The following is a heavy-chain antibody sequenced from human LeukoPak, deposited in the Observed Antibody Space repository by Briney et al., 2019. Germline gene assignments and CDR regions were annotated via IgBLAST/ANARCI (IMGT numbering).Heavy chain of an antibody. Sequence: AGGSLRLSCAASGFTFSSYALHWVRQAPGKGLEWVAIISYDGSNKYYADSVKGRFTISRDNSKNTLYLQKNSLRAEDTAVYYCARDRRGSGWHGEVDYWGQGTLVTVSS. CDR1: GFTFSSYA. CDR3: ARDRRGSGWHGEVDY. D-gene: IGHD6-19*01. J-gene: IGHJ4*02. V-gene: IGHV3-30-3*01. CDR2: ISYDGSNK.